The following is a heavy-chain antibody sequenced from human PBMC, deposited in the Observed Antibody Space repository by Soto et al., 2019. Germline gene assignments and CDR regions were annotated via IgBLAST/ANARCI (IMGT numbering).Heavy chain of an antibody. D-gene: IGHD3-22*01. J-gene: IGHJ5*02. CDR1: GFTFSGSA. Sequence: EVQLVESGGGLVQPGGSLKLSCAASGFTFSGSAMHWVRQASGKGLEWVGRIRSKANSYATAYAASVKGRFTISRDDSKNTAYLQMNSLKTEDTAVYYCTRLSYDRSTPNWFDPWGQGTLVTVSS. V-gene: IGHV3-73*02. CDR2: IRSKANSYAT. CDR3: TRLSYDRSTPNWFDP.